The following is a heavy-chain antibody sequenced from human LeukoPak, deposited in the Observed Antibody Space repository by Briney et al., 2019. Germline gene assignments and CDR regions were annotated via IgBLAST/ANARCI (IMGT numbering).Heavy chain of an antibody. CDR3: ARHAGYFSRFDS. V-gene: IGHV4-39*01. D-gene: IGHD2/OR15-2a*01. J-gene: IGHJ4*02. CDR2: IYYSGTT. CDR1: GGSISSTGYY. Sequence: PSETLSLTCTVSGGSISSTGYYWGWIRQPPGKGLEWIGTIYYSGTTYYNPSLKSRVTISVDTSKNQFSLKLSSVTAADTAVYYCARHAGYFSRFDSWGQGTLVTVSS.